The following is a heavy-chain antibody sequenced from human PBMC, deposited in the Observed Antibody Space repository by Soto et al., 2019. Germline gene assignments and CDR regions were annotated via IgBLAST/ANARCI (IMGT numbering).Heavy chain of an antibody. Sequence: SGPTLVNPTQTLTLTCTFSGFSPSTSGMCVSWIRQPPGKALEWLARIDWDDDKYYSTSLKTRLTISKDTSKNQVVLTMTNMDPVDTATYYCARMSRMDLNYYYYMDVWGKGTTVTVSS. CDR1: GFSPSTSGMC. V-gene: IGHV2-70*11. CDR2: IDWDDDK. CDR3: ARMSRMDLNYYYYMDV. J-gene: IGHJ6*03.